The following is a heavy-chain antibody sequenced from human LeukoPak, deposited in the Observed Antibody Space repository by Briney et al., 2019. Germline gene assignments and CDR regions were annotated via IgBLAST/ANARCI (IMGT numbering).Heavy chain of an antibody. CDR1: GYSFSTYW. CDR2: IYPGDSDT. V-gene: IGHV5-51*01. CDR3: ARLVAVAGLSWYFDY. J-gene: IGHJ4*02. Sequence: GESLKISCKGSGYSFSTYWIGCGRQMPGKGLEWMGIIYPGDSDTSYSPSSQGQVTFSADTSITTAYLQWSSLTASDTAMYYCARLVAVAGLSWYFDYWGEGALVTVSS. D-gene: IGHD6-19*01.